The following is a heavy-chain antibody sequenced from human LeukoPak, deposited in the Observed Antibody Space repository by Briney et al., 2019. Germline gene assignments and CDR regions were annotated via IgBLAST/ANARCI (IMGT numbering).Heavy chain of an antibody. Sequence: GGSLRLSCAASGFTFSSYAMSWVRQAPGKGLEWVSAISGSGGSTYYADSVKGRFTISRDNSKDTLYLQMNSLRAEDTAVYYCAKHSGSGPYGGFDHWGQGTLVTASS. V-gene: IGHV3-23*01. CDR1: GFTFSSYA. D-gene: IGHD6-19*01. CDR3: AKHSGSGPYGGFDH. J-gene: IGHJ4*02. CDR2: ISGSGGST.